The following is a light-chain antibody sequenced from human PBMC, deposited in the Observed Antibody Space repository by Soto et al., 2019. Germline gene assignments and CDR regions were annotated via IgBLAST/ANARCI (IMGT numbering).Light chain of an antibody. V-gene: IGKV1-39*01. CDR2: AAS. CDR1: QSISSY. CDR3: QQSYSTPPT. J-gene: IGKJ1*01. Sequence: DIQMTQSPSSLSXSVGDRVTITCRASQSISSYLNWYQQKPGKAPKLLIYAASSLQSGVPSRFSGSGSGTDFTLTISSLQPEDFTTYYCQQSYSTPPTFGQGTKLDIK.